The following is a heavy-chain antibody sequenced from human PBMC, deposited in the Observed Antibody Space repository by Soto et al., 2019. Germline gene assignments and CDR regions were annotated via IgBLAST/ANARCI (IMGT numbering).Heavy chain of an antibody. CDR1: GGTFSSHA. CDR2: IIPIFGTA. D-gene: IGHD4-17*01. J-gene: IGHJ6*02. V-gene: IGHV1-69*01. Sequence: QVQLVQSGAEVKKPGSSVKVSCKASGGTFSSHAISWVRQAPGQGLEWMGGIIPIFGTANYAQKFQGRVTITADESTSTAYMELSSLRSEDTAVYYCARDEPITTVTTDYYGMDVWGQGTPVNGSS. CDR3: ARDEPITTVTTDYYGMDV.